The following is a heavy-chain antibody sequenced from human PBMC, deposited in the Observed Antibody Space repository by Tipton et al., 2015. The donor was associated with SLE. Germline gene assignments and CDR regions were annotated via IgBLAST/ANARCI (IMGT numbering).Heavy chain of an antibody. V-gene: IGHV3-48*01. Sequence: SLRLSCAASGFTFSTYNMNWVRQAPGKGLEWVSFISSSSSTKYYADSVKGRFTISRDNAKNSLFLQMNSLRSGDTALYYCAREGSSSYFDSWGQGTLVTVSS. D-gene: IGHD6-6*01. J-gene: IGHJ4*02. CDR2: ISSSSSTK. CDR3: AREGSSSYFDS. CDR1: GFTFSTYN.